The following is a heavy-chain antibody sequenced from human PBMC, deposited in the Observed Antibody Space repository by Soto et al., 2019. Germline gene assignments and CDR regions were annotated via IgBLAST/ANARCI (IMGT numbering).Heavy chain of an antibody. Sequence: PSETLSLTCTVSDGSISSYYWSWIRQPPGKGLEWIGSIYHTGSTYYSKSLRSRLTMSVDTSKSRFSLRLSSVTAADTAVYYCARATGTLRSRNCDYWGQGSLVTVSS. J-gene: IGHJ4*02. CDR2: IYHTGST. D-gene: IGHD1-1*01. CDR3: ARATGTLRSRNCDY. V-gene: IGHV4-59*12. CDR1: DGSISSYY.